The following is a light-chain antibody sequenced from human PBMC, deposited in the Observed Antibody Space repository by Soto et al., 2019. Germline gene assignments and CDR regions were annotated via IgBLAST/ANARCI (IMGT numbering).Light chain of an antibody. CDR3: QQYNSYPWT. Sequence: DIQMTQSPSTLSVSVGDRVTITCRASQSFSSWLAWYQQKPGKAPKLLIYKASSLESGVPSRFSGSGSGTEFTLTISSLQPDDFATYYCQQYNSYPWTFGQGTKVEIK. CDR1: QSFSSW. CDR2: KAS. V-gene: IGKV1-5*03. J-gene: IGKJ1*01.